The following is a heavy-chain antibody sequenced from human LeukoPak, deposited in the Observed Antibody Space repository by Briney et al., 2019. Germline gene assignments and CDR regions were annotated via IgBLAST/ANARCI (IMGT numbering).Heavy chain of an antibody. D-gene: IGHD3-3*01. CDR1: GFTFSSYD. Sequence: GGSLRLSCAASGFTFSSYDMHWVRQATGKGLEWVPAIGTAGDTYYPGSVKGRFTISRENAKNSLYLQMNSLRAEDTAVYYCARGMTYYDFWSGYRGMDVWGQGTTVTVSS. V-gene: IGHV3-13*01. CDR3: ARGMTYYDFWSGYRGMDV. CDR2: IGTAGDT. J-gene: IGHJ6*02.